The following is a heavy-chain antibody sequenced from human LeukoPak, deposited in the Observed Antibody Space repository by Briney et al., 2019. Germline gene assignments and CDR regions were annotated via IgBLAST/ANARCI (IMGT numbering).Heavy chain of an antibody. V-gene: IGHV3-30*02. CDR3: ARDKWEYRSSTGTYYYYYMDV. Sequence: GGSLRLSCAASGFNFSSYGMHWVRQAPGKGLEWVAFIRYDGNNKYHADSVKGRFTISRDNSKNTLYLQMNSLRGEDTAVYYCARDKWEYRSSTGTYYYYYMDVWGKGTPVTVSS. CDR1: GFNFSSYG. J-gene: IGHJ6*03. CDR2: IRYDGNNK. D-gene: IGHD6-6*01.